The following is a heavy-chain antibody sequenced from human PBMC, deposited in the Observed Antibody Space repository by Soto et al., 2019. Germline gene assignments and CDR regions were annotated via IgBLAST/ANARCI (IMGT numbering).Heavy chain of an antibody. Sequence: GGSLRLSCAASGFTFSSYVMSWVRQAPGKGLEWVSAISGSGGSTYYADSVKGRFTISRDNSKNTLYLQMNSLRAEDTAVYYCAKDRIVVVVAATVVDYYGMDVWGQGTTVTVSS. CDR1: GFTFSSYV. J-gene: IGHJ6*02. CDR2: ISGSGGST. V-gene: IGHV3-23*01. CDR3: AKDRIVVVVAATVVDYYGMDV. D-gene: IGHD2-15*01.